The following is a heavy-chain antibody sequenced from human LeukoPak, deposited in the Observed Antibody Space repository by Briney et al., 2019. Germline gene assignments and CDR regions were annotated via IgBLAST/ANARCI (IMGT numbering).Heavy chain of an antibody. D-gene: IGHD2-15*01. CDR1: GASIHNYY. Sequence: SETLSLTCTVSGASIHNYYWNWIRQPAGKGLEWIGRIYFSGSTSYNPSLKSRLTMSADTSKKQFSLKLTSVTVADTAVYYCAREKAVAPDYYYYVDVWGKGTTVTVSS. V-gene: IGHV4-4*07. CDR2: IYFSGST. CDR3: AREKAVAPDYYYYVDV. J-gene: IGHJ6*03.